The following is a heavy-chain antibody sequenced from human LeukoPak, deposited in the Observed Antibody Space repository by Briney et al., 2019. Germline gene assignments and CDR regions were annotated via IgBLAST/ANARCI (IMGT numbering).Heavy chain of an antibody. J-gene: IGHJ6*02. CDR3: TRDHGLDV. V-gene: IGHV3-74*01. CDR2: INSDGSAT. Sequence: GGSLRLSCAASGFTFSSYWMSWGRKAPGKGLMWVAQINSDGSATSCADPVKGRCTISRDNAKNMLYLEMNSLRAEDTAVYFCTRDHGLDVWGQGTTVTVSS. CDR1: GFTFSSYW.